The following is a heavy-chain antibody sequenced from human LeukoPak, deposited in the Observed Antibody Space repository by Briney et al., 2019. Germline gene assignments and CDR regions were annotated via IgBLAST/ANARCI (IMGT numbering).Heavy chain of an antibody. V-gene: IGHV4-38-2*02. CDR2: IHHSGST. CDR1: GYSISSAYY. CDR3: ARGRFGELFHYYMDV. D-gene: IGHD3-10*01. Sequence: SETLSLTCTVSGYSISSAYYWGWIRQPPGKGLEWIATIHHSGSTYYNPSLKSRVTISVDTSKNQFSLKLSSVTAADTAVYYCARGRFGELFHYYMDVWGKGTTVTISS. J-gene: IGHJ6*03.